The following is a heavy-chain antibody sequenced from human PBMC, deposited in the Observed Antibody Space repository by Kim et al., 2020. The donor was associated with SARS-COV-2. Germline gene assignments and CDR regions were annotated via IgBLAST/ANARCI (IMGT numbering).Heavy chain of an antibody. CDR2: IIPIFGTA. CDR3: ASLPSNYYGLGPDAFDI. V-gene: IGHV1-69*13. Sequence: SVKVSCKASGGTFSSYAISWVRQAPGQGLEWMGGIIPIFGTANYAQKFQGRVTITADESTSTAYMELSSLRSEDTAVYYCASLPSNYYGLGPDAFDIWGQGTMVTVSS. J-gene: IGHJ3*02. D-gene: IGHD3-10*01. CDR1: GGTFSSYA.